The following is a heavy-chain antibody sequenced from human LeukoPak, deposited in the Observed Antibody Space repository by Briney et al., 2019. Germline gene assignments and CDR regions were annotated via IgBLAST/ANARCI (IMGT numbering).Heavy chain of an antibody. Sequence: ASVKVSCRASGYTFSIHDTNWVRQAPGQGLEWMGWMNPKSGNTGSPQRFQGRVTMTRDTSTGTAYMELTSLTSEDTAIYYCARGGDTCSDTGCFKNWFDPWGQGTLVTVSS. CDR3: ARGGDTCSDTGCFKNWFDP. J-gene: IGHJ5*02. CDR2: MNPKSGNT. V-gene: IGHV1-8*01. D-gene: IGHD2-2*01. CDR1: GYTFSIHD.